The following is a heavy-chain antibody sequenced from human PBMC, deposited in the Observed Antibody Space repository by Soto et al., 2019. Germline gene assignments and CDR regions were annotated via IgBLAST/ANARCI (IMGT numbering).Heavy chain of an antibody. J-gene: IGHJ6*02. CDR2: ISWNSGSI. D-gene: IGHD1-26*01. V-gene: IGHV3-9*01. CDR3: AKDGRGTYYYYGMDV. CDR1: GFTFDDYA. Sequence: DVQLVESGGGLVQPGRSLRLSCAASGFTFDDYAMHWVRQAPGKGLEWVSGISWNSGSIGYADSVKGRFTISRDNAKNSLYLQMNSLRAEDTALYYCAKDGRGTYYYYGMDVWGQGTTVTVSS.